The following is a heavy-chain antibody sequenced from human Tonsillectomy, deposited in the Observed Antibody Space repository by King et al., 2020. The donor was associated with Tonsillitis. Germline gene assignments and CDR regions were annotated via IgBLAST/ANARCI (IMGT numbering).Heavy chain of an antibody. CDR2: IYHSGST. J-gene: IGHJ4*02. CDR3: ARVYGDYVIDY. Sequence: LQLQESGSGLVKPSQTLSLTCAVSGGSISSGGYSWRWIRQPPGKGLEWIGYIYHSGSTYYNPSLKSRVTISVDRSKNQFSLKLSSVTAADTAVYYCARVYGDYVIDYWGQGTLVTVSS. D-gene: IGHD4-17*01. V-gene: IGHV4-30-2*01. CDR1: GGSISSGGYS.